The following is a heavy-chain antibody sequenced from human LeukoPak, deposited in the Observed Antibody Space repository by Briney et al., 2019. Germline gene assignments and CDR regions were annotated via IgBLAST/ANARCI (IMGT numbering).Heavy chain of an antibody. CDR3: ARAYVEYCSGGSCYSPYYYYMDV. J-gene: IGHJ6*03. CDR2: IIPIFGTA. D-gene: IGHD2-15*01. CDR1: GGTFSSYA. V-gene: IGHV1-69*06. Sequence: SVKVSCKASGGTFSSYAISWVRQAPGQGLEWMGGIIPIFGTANYAQKFQGRVTITADKSTSTAYMELSSLRSEDTAVYYCARAYVEYCSGGSCYSPYYYYMDVWGKGTTVTVSS.